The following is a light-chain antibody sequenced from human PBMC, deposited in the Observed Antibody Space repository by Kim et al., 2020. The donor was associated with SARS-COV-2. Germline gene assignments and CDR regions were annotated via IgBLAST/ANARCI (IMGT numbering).Light chain of an antibody. J-gene: IGLJ3*02. CDR1: KLDNKN. V-gene: IGLV3-1*01. Sequence: SYELTQPPSVSVSPGQTASIACSGDKLDNKNVYWYQQRPGQSPVLVIYQDNKRPSGIPERFSGSNSGNTATLTISGTQAMDEADYYCQAWDSDTGVFGGGTQLTVL. CDR2: QDN. CDR3: QAWDSDTGV.